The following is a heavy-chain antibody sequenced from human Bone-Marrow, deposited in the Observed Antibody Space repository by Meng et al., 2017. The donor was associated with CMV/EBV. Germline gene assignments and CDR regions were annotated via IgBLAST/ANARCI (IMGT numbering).Heavy chain of an antibody. CDR2: ISSSGSTI. Sequence: GGSLRLSCAASGFTFSDYYMSWIRQAPGKGLEWVSYISSSGSTIYYADSVKGRFTISRDNAKNPKYQKMNSLRAENTAVYYCVLVNGPTFYYFGMDVWGQGTTVTVSS. D-gene: IGHD2-8*01. CDR3: VLVNGPTFYYFGMDV. J-gene: IGHJ6*02. CDR1: GFTFSDYY. V-gene: IGHV3-11*04.